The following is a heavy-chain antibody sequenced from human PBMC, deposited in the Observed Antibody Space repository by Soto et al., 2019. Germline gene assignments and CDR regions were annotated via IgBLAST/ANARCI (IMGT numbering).Heavy chain of an antibody. V-gene: IGHV3-49*04. CDR2: IRSKAYGGTT. Sequence: GGSLRLSCTASGFTFGDYAMSWVRQAPGKGLEWVGFIRSKAYGGTTEYAASVKGRFTISRDDSKSIAYLQMNSLKTEDTAVYYCTRDSKSSSGWFNWFDPWGQGTRVTVSS. D-gene: IGHD6-19*01. J-gene: IGHJ5*02. CDR3: TRDSKSSSGWFNWFDP. CDR1: GFTFGDYA.